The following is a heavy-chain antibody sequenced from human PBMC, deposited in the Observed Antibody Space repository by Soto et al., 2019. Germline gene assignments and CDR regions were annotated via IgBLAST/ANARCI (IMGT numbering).Heavy chain of an antibody. Sequence: SETLSLTCTVSGGSISSYYWSWIRQPPGKRLEWSGSIYYSGSSNYNPSLKSRVTISVDTSKNQFSLRLTSVTAADTAVYYCARRPWADYGGIFDPWGQGTLVTVS. CDR1: GGSISSYY. V-gene: IGHV4-59*01. CDR3: ARRPWADYGGIFDP. CDR2: IYYSGSS. J-gene: IGHJ5*02. D-gene: IGHD4-17*01.